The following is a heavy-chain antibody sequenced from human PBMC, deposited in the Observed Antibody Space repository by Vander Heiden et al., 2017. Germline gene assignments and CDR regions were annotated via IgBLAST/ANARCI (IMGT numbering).Heavy chain of an antibody. CDR2: IYWDDDK. CDR3: VHRDQWVRFQH. Sequence: QITLKESGPTQVKPTQTLTLTCTFSGFSLSTREVAVGWIRQPPGKAPGWLALIYWDDDKRYNPSLKTRLTITKDTSRNQVGLTLTNMDPVDTATYFCVHRDQWVRFQHWGKGTLVTVSS. D-gene: IGHD2-8*01. V-gene: IGHV2-5*02. CDR1: GFSLSTREVA. J-gene: IGHJ1*01.